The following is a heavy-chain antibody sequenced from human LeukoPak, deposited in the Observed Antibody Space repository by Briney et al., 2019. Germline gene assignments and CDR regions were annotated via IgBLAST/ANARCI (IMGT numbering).Heavy chain of an antibody. CDR2: INPNSGGT. J-gene: IGHJ4*02. D-gene: IGHD5-18*01. CDR3: AKLLVDTAPNDY. Sequence: ASVKVSCKASGYTFTGYYMHWVRQAPGQGLEWMGWINPNSGGTNYAQKFQGRVTMTRDTSISTAYMELSRLRSDDTAVYYCAKLLVDTAPNDYWGQGTLVTVSS. CDR1: GYTFTGYY. V-gene: IGHV1-2*02.